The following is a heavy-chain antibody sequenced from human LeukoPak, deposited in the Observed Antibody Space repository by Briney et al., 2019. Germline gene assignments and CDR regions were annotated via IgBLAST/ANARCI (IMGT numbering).Heavy chain of an antibody. D-gene: IGHD6-13*01. Sequence: PSETLSLTCTVSGGSISSYYWSWIRQPPGKGLEWIGYIYYSGSTNYNPSLKSRVTISVDTSKNQFSLKLSSVTAADTAVYYCAGGYEQQLVPAPPPRASDIWGQGTMVTVSS. CDR1: GGSISSYY. V-gene: IGHV4-59*01. J-gene: IGHJ3*02. CDR2: IYYSGST. CDR3: AGGYEQQLVPAPPPRASDI.